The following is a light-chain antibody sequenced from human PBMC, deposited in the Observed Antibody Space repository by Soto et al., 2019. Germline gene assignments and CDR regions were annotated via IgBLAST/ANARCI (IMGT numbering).Light chain of an antibody. CDR3: QTWGTGIHV. V-gene: IGLV4-69*01. CDR2: LNSDGSH. Sequence: QLVLTQSPSASASLGASVKLTCTLSSGHSSYAIAWHQQQPEKGPRYLMKLNSDGSHSKGDGIPDRFSGSSSGAERYLIISSLQSEDEADYYCQTWGTGIHVFGTGTKDTVL. J-gene: IGLJ1*01. CDR1: SGHSSYA.